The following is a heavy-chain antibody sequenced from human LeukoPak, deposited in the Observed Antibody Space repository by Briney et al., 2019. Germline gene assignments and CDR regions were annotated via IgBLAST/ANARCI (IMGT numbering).Heavy chain of an antibody. Sequence: PGGSLRLSCAASGFTFSSYAMSWVRQAPGKGLEWVSAISGSGGSTYYADSVKGRFTISRDNSKNTLYLQMNSLRAEDTAVYYCAKVVEYYYDSSGYYFFDYWGQGTLVTVSS. D-gene: IGHD3-22*01. CDR1: GFTFSSYA. CDR3: AKVVEYYYDSSGYYFFDY. V-gene: IGHV3-23*01. J-gene: IGHJ4*02. CDR2: ISGSGGST.